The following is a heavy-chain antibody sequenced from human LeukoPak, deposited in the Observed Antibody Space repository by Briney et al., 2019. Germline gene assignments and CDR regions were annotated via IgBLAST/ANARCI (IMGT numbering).Heavy chain of an antibody. D-gene: IGHD5-24*01. CDR3: ASGSLGDGYGVGDYYQYMDV. Sequence: SVKVSCKASGGTFNSYAISWVRQAPGQGLEWLGGIMPLFGTANYAQEFQGRVTFTTDESASTAYMEVSSLRSEDTAVYYCASGSLGDGYGVGDYYQYMDVWGKGTTVTVS. V-gene: IGHV1-69*05. CDR2: IMPLFGTA. J-gene: IGHJ6*03. CDR1: GGTFNSYA.